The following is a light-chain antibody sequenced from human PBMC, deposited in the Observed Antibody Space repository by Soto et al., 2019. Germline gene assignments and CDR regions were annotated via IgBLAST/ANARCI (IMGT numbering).Light chain of an antibody. CDR2: DVT. J-gene: IGLJ1*01. Sequence: QSALTQPRSVSGSPGQSVTVSCTGTSSDVGGYDFVSWYQQHPGKAPKLMIYDVTKRPSGVPDRFSGSKSGNTASLTISGLQAEDGAVYFCCSYAATYVYVFGTGTKLTVL. V-gene: IGLV2-11*01. CDR1: SSDVGGYDF. CDR3: CSYAATYVYV.